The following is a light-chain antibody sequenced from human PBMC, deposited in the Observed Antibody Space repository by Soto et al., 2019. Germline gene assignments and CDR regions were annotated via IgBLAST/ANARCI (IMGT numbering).Light chain of an antibody. Sequence: QAVMTQPPSASGTPGQRVTISCSGSSFNIGNNAVNWYQQLPGTAPKLLLFSNDQRPSGVPDRFSGSKSGTSASLAISGHQSEDEADFYCTAWDDSLNGLIFGGGTQLTVL. CDR2: SND. CDR1: SFNIGNNA. V-gene: IGLV1-44*01. J-gene: IGLJ2*01. CDR3: TAWDDSLNGLI.